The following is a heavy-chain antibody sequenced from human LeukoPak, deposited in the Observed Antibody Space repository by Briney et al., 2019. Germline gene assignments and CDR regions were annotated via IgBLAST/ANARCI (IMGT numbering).Heavy chain of an antibody. CDR2: IYPGDSDT. CDR3: ARRKYYYDSSGYYTSFDY. D-gene: IGHD3-22*01. CDR1: GYSFTSYW. J-gene: IGHJ4*02. Sequence: GESLKISGKGSGYSFTSYWIGWVRQMPGKGLEWMGIIYPGDSDTRYSPSFQGQVTISADKSISTAYLQWSSLKASDTAMYYCARRKYYYDSSGYYTSFDYWGQATLVTVSS. V-gene: IGHV5-51*01.